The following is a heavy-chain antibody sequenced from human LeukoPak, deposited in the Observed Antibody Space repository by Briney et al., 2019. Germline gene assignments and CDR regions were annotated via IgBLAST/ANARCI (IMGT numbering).Heavy chain of an antibody. CDR1: GFTFSSYG. D-gene: IGHD4-17*01. Sequence: GGSLRLSCAASGFTFSSYGMHWVRQAPGKGLEWVAIIWYDGSNKYYADSVKGRLTISRDNSQNTLYLQMNSLRAEDTAVYYCTKDPNGDYVGAFDPWGQGTLVTVSS. CDR3: TKDPNGDYVGAFDP. J-gene: IGHJ5*02. CDR2: IWYDGSNK. V-gene: IGHV3-33*06.